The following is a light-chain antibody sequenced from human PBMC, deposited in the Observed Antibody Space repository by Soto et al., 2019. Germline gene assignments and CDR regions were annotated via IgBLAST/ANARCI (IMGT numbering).Light chain of an antibody. CDR2: DVS. Sequence: QSALTQPASVSGSPGQSITISCTGTSSDVGGYNYVSWYQQHPGRAPELIIHDVSHRPSGVSDRFSGSRSGNTASLTISGLQAEDEADYYCSSYTALSTLVFGGATKLTVL. V-gene: IGLV2-14*03. J-gene: IGLJ3*02. CDR1: SSDVGGYNY. CDR3: SSYTALSTLV.